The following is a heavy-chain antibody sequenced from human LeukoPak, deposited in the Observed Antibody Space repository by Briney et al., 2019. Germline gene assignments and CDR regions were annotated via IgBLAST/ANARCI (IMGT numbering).Heavy chain of an antibody. CDR2: TRKKTNSYTT. V-gene: IGHV3-72*01. D-gene: IGHD2-15*01. CDR3: ARIAKGVGVDY. CDR1: GFTFSDHY. Sequence: GGSLRLSCAASGFTFSDHYMDWVRQAPGKGLEWVGRTRKKTNSYTTEYAASVKGRFSISRDDLKNSLYLQMNSLKIEDTAAYYCARIAKGVGVDYWGQGTLVTVSS. J-gene: IGHJ4*02.